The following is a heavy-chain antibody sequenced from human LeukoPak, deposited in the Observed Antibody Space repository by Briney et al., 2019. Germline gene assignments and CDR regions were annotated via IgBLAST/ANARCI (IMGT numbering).Heavy chain of an antibody. D-gene: IGHD1-26*01. V-gene: IGHV3-15*01. CDR2: IKSKSDGETR. CDR1: GFTLSNAW. Sequence: GGSLRLSCAASGFTLSNAWMNWVRQAPGKGLEWVGLIKSKSDGETRDYAAPVKGRFTISRDDSDNKLYLQQNSLKNEYTTVTYLFTEGSGSFPTWGQGTLVTVSS. J-gene: IGHJ4*02. CDR3: FTEGSGSFPT.